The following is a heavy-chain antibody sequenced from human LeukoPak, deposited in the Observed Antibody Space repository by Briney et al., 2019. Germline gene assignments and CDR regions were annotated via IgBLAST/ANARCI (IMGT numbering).Heavy chain of an antibody. CDR1: GFSLSTSGVG. J-gene: IGHJ4*02. CDR2: IYGDDDK. Sequence: SGPTLVNPTQTLRLTRTFSGFSLSTSGVGVGWIRQPPGKALEWFALIYGDDDKRYSPSLKSRLTITKDPSKNQVVLRMTNMDPVDTATYYCAHLEGGFSSDWYFQGFDYWGQGILATVSS. V-gene: IGHV2-5*02. CDR3: AHLEGGFSSDWYFQGFDY. D-gene: IGHD6-13*01.